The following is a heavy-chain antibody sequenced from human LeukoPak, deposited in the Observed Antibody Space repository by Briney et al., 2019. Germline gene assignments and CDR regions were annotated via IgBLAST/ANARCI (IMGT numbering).Heavy chain of an antibody. J-gene: IGHJ4*02. V-gene: IGHV3-21*01. Sequence: GGSLRLSCAASGFIFSGYGMHWVRQAPGKGLEWVSSISSSGNSMYYADSVKGRFTISRDNAKNSLDLQMHSLRAEDTAVYYCASVMEVGIWLFDYWGQGTLVTVSS. CDR1: GFIFSGYG. D-gene: IGHD3-9*01. CDR2: ISSSGNSM. CDR3: ASVMEVGIWLFDY.